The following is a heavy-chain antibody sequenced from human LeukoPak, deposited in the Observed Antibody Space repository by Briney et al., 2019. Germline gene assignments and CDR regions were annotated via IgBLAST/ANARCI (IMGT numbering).Heavy chain of an antibody. Sequence: PGGSLRLSCAASGFTFSSYGMHWVRQAPGKGLEWVAVIWYDGSNKYYADSVKGRFTISRDNSKNTLYLQMNSLRADDTAVYYCARSPNYGSGRYYFDYWGQGTLVTVSS. D-gene: IGHD3-10*01. V-gene: IGHV3-33*01. CDR2: IWYDGSNK. CDR3: ARSPNYGSGRYYFDY. CDR1: GFTFSSYG. J-gene: IGHJ4*02.